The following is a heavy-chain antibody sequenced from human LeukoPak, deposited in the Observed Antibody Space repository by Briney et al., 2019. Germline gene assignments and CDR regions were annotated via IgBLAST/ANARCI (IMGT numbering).Heavy chain of an antibody. V-gene: IGHV3-7*01. Sequence: PGGSLRLSCAGSGFTFSSYWMSWARQALGKGLEWVANIKQDGSEKYYVDSVKGRFTISRDNAKNSLYLQMNSLRAEDTAVYYCARGPTIAAAGEDYWGQGTLVTVSS. D-gene: IGHD6-13*01. CDR2: IKQDGSEK. CDR1: GFTFSSYW. J-gene: IGHJ4*02. CDR3: ARGPTIAAAGEDY.